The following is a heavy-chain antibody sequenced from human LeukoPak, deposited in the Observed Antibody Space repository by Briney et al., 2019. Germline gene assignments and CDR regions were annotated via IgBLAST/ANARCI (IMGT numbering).Heavy chain of an antibody. J-gene: IGHJ5*02. V-gene: IGHV4-4*07. CDR1: GDSISDYY. CDR2: IYTSGTT. Sequence: PSETLSLTCTVSGDSISDYYLSWMRQPAGKGLEWIGRIYTSGTTNHNPSLKSRVTMSVDTSKNQFSLKMSSVTAAGTAVYYCARVLSSGYYNWFDPWGQGTLVTVSS. D-gene: IGHD3-22*01. CDR3: ARVLSSGYYNWFDP.